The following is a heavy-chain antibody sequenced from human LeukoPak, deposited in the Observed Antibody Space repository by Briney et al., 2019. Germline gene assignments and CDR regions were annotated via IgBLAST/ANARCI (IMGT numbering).Heavy chain of an antibody. J-gene: IGHJ4*02. CDR3: ARESRSGLDY. Sequence: PGGSLRLSCAASGFIFSNYWVNWVRLAPGKGLKWVANIKQDGGEKYFADSVKGRFSVSRDNARNSLYLQMNSLRAEDTAVYYCARESRSGLDYWDQGTLVAVSS. V-gene: IGHV3-7*03. D-gene: IGHD3-3*01. CDR1: GFIFSNYW. CDR2: IKQDGGEK.